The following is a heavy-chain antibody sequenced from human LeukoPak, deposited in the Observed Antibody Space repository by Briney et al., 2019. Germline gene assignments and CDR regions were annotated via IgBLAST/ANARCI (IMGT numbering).Heavy chain of an antibody. J-gene: IGHJ6*02. Sequence: VASVKVSCKASGGTFSSYAISWVRQAPGQGLEWMGGIIPIFGTANYAQKFQGRVTITADESTSTAYMELSSLRSEDTAVYYCASCTYYYDSSGPGYYYSMDVWGQGTTVTVSS. CDR2: IIPIFGTA. V-gene: IGHV1-69*01. CDR3: ASCTYYYDSSGPGYYYSMDV. D-gene: IGHD3-22*01. CDR1: GGTFSSYA.